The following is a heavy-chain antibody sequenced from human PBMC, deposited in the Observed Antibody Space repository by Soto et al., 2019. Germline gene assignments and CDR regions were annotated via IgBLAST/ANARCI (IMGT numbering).Heavy chain of an antibody. V-gene: IGHV4-39*01. CDR3: ASRTYRSSTSCYTGVDY. D-gene: IGHD2-2*01. CDR1: GGSISSSSYY. CDR2: IYYSGST. J-gene: IGHJ4*02. Sequence: QLQLQESGPGLVKPSETLSLTCTVSGGSISSSSYYWGWIRQPPGKGLAWIGSIYYSGSTYYNPSLKSRVTISVDTSKNQFSLKLSSMTDADTSVYYCASRTYRSSTSCYTGVDYWGQGTLVTVSS.